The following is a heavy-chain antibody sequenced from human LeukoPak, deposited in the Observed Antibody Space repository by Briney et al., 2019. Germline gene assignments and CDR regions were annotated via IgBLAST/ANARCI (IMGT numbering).Heavy chain of an antibody. D-gene: IGHD6-19*01. J-gene: IGHJ4*02. V-gene: IGHV3-23*01. CDR1: GFTFSIYS. Sequence: PGGSLRLSCVASGFTFSIYSMAWVRQAPGKGLEWVSVISGGSAATFYADSVKGRFTISRDNSKNTMYLQISSLRSEDTAVYYCAREGDRGAEVADYFDYWGQGSLVTVSS. CDR2: ISGGSAAT. CDR3: AREGDRGAEVADYFDY.